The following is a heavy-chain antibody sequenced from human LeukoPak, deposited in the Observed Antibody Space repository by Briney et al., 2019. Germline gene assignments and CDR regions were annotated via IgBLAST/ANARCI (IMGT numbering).Heavy chain of an antibody. CDR1: GFTFSSYA. V-gene: IGHV3-30-3*01. J-gene: IGHJ3*02. D-gene: IGHD3-22*01. Sequence: GRSLRLSCAASGFTFSSYAMHWVRQAPGKGLEWVAGISYGGSNKYYADSVKGRFTISRDNSKNTLYLQMNSLRAEDPAVYYCARDPAHYYDSSAPWGAFDIWGQGTMVTVSS. CDR2: ISYGGSNK. CDR3: ARDPAHYYDSSAPWGAFDI.